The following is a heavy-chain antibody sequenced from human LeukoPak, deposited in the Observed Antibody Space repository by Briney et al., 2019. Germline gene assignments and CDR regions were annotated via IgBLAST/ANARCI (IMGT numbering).Heavy chain of an antibody. CDR1: GFTITNTY. CDR2: VDDGGGA. CDR3: VRDQNY. V-gene: IGHV3-66*01. J-gene: IGHJ4*02. Sequence: GGSLRLSCEVSGFTITNTYMSWVRQGPGKGLEWVSVVDDGGGAHYADSVRGRFSISSDNYHNTLYLQMNSLRAEDTAVYYCVRDQNYWGQGTLATVS.